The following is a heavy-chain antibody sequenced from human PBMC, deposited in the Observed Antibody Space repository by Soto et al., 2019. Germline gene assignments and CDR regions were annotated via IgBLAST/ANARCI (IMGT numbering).Heavy chain of an antibody. Sequence: SETLSLTCAVSGGSFSGYIWTWIRQTPGKGLQWIGQINHSGSSIYNPSLKNRVTISTMSNNKFSLELSSVTAADTAVYYCTRGLFSRSSYSGSWYYFDSWGQGTMVTVSS. CDR3: TRGLFSRSSYSGSWYYFDS. CDR2: INHSGSS. J-gene: IGHJ4*02. V-gene: IGHV4-34*01. D-gene: IGHD1-26*01. CDR1: GGSFSGYI.